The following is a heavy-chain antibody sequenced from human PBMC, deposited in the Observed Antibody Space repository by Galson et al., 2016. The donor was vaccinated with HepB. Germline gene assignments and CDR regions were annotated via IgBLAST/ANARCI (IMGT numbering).Heavy chain of an antibody. V-gene: IGHV4-39*01. J-gene: IGHJ4*02. CDR1: GASVSSNSFY. CDR2: IYYSGRT. CDR3: ARQDSLWGHFDY. D-gene: IGHD3-10*01. Sequence: SETLSLTCSVSGASVSSNSFYWAWIRQPPGKGLEWIGSIYYSGRTYNNPSLKSRVTMSVDTSKNYFSLKLTSVTAADTAVYYCARQDSLWGHFDYWGQGSPVIVSS.